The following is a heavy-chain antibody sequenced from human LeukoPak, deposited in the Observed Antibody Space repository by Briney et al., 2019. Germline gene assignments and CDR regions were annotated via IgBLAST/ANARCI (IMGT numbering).Heavy chain of an antibody. Sequence: PGGSLRLSCAASGFTFSSYGMNWVRQAPGKGLEWVSYISSSSSSTYYADSVKGRFTISRDNAKNSLYLQMNSLRDEDTAVYSCVGGVGAIDYWGQGTLVTVSS. J-gene: IGHJ4*02. CDR3: VGGVGAIDY. CDR2: ISSSSSST. V-gene: IGHV3-48*02. D-gene: IGHD1-26*01. CDR1: GFTFSSYG.